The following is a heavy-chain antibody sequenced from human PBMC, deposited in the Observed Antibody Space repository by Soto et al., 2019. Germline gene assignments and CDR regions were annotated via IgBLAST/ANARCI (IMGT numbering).Heavy chain of an antibody. CDR2: VSSSGTTM. CDR1: GFTFSDYD. Sequence: QVQLAESGGGLVEPGGYLRISCAGSGFTFSDYDMSWIRQSPGKGLEWVSFVSSSGTTMYFADSVKSRFTISRDNDKNSLYLQMNSLRAEDTAVYYCARMGPRAARPSYWGQGTLVTVSS. J-gene: IGHJ4*02. CDR3: ARMGPRAARPSY. V-gene: IGHV3-11*01. D-gene: IGHD6-6*01.